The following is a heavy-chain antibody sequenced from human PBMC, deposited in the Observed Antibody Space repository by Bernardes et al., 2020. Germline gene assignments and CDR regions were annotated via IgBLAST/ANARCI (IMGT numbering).Heavy chain of an antibody. J-gene: IGHJ4*02. Sequence: GGSLRLSCAASGFTFSSYSMNWVRQAPGKGLEWVSSISSSSSYIYYADSVKGRFTISRDNAKNSLYLQMNSLRAEDTAVYYCARTRNSGYDLGDVDYWGQGTLGTVTS. CDR1: GFTFSSYS. V-gene: IGHV3-21*01. D-gene: IGHD5-12*01. CDR2: ISSSSSYI. CDR3: ARTRNSGYDLGDVDY.